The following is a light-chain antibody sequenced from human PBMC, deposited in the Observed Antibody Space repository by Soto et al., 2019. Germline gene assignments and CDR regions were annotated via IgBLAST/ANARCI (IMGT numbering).Light chain of an antibody. CDR1: QSVLYSSNNKNY. CDR3: QQSYTIPYT. CDR2: WAS. Sequence: DIVMTQSPDSLAVSLGERATINCKSSQSVLYSSNNKNYLAWYQQKPGQPPKLLIYWASTRESGVPDRFSGSGSGTDFTLPISSLQAEDVALYYCQQSYTIPYTFGQGTKLEIK. J-gene: IGKJ2*01. V-gene: IGKV4-1*01.